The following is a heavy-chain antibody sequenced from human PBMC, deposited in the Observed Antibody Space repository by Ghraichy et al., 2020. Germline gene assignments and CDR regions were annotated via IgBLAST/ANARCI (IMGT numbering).Heavy chain of an antibody. V-gene: IGHV3-11*01. J-gene: IGHJ5*02. CDR1: GFTFSDYY. CDR3: ARVQMVYAANWFDP. D-gene: IGHD2-8*01. Sequence: GESLNISCAASGFTFSDYYMSWIRQAPGKGLEWVSYISSSGSTIYYADSVKGRFTISRDNAKNSLYLQMNSLRAEDTAVYYCARVQMVYAANWFDPWGQGTLVTVSS. CDR2: ISSSGSTI.